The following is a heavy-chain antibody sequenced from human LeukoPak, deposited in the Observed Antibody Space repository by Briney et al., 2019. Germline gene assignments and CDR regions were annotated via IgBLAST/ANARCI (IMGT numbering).Heavy chain of an antibody. CDR2: ISGSGGST. CDR3: AKDIAVYGGNVY. Sequence: GGSLRLSCAASGFIFGHYAMSWVRQAPGKGLEWVSAISGSGGSTYYADSVKGRFTISRDNSKNTLYLQMNSLRAEDTAVYYCAKDIAVYGGNVYWGQGTLVTVSS. CDR1: GFIFGHYA. J-gene: IGHJ4*02. D-gene: IGHD4-23*01. V-gene: IGHV3-23*01.